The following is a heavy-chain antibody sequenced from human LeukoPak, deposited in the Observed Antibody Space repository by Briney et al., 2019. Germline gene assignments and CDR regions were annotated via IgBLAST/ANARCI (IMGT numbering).Heavy chain of an antibody. CDR2: ISAYNGNT. CDR1: GGTFSSYA. J-gene: IGHJ5*02. V-gene: IGHV1-18*01. Sequence: ASVKVSCKASGGTFSSYAISWVRQAPGQGLEWMGGISAYNGNTNYAQKLQGRVTMTTDTSTSTAYMELRSLRSDDTAVYYCARDPSVDTAMVNWFDPWGQGTLVTVSS. D-gene: IGHD5-18*01. CDR3: ARDPSVDTAMVNWFDP.